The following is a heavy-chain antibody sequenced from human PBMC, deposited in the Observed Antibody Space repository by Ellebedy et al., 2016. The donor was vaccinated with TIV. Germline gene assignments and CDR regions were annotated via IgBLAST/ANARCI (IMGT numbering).Heavy chain of an antibody. CDR2: INHSGST. Sequence: SETLSLTXAVSGGSISSSNWWSWVRQPPGKGLEWIWEINHSGSTNYNPSLKSRVTISVDTSKNQFSLKLSSVTAADTAVYYCARGLPSLDYWGQGTLVTVSS. V-gene: IGHV4-4*02. CDR1: GGSISSSNW. D-gene: IGHD2-15*01. CDR3: ARGLPSLDY. J-gene: IGHJ4*02.